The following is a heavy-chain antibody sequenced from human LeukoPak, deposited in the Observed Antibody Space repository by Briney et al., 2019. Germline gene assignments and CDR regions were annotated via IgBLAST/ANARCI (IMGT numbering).Heavy chain of an antibody. V-gene: IGHV3-30*02. Sequence: GGSLRLSCAASGFSFSSYGMHWVRQAPGKGLEWVAFMRYDGSNKYYADSVKGRFTISRDNAKNTLYLQMNSLRAEDTAVYYCARDNSVEDTAWWFDPWGQGTLVTVSS. CDR1: GFSFSSYG. D-gene: IGHD4-23*01. CDR3: ARDNSVEDTAWWFDP. CDR2: MRYDGSNK. J-gene: IGHJ5*02.